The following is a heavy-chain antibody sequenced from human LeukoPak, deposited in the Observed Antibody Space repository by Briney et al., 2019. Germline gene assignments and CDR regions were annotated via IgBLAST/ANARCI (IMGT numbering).Heavy chain of an antibody. CDR1: GYTFTGYY. CDR3: ARDQSPMMVVRNAFDI. Sequence: ASVKVSCKASGYTFTGYYMHWVRQAPGQGLEWMGWINPNSGGTNYAQKFQGRVTMTRDTSISTAYMELSRLRSDDTAVYYCARDQSPMMVVRNAFDIWGQGTMVTVSS. CDR2: INPNSGGT. V-gene: IGHV1-2*02. J-gene: IGHJ3*02. D-gene: IGHD3-22*01.